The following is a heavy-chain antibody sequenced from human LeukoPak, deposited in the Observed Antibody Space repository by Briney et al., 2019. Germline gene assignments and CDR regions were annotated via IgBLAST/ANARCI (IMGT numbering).Heavy chain of an antibody. Sequence: AESLQISCKGSGYSFSSYWIVWVRQMPGKGLEGMGVIYPGTADITYSPSFKGQVTISADKSVSTAYLHWSSLKASDTAIYYCARHLSSIASCPNYWGQGTLVTVSS. D-gene: IGHD2-2*01. CDR3: ARHLSSIASCPNY. CDR1: GYSFSSYW. V-gene: IGHV5-51*01. CDR2: IYPGTADI. J-gene: IGHJ4*02.